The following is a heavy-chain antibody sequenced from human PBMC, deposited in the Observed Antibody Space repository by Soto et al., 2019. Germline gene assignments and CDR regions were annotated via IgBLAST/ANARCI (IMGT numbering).Heavy chain of an antibody. CDR2: IYPGDSDT. J-gene: IGHJ6*02. V-gene: IGHV5-51*01. CDR3: ARQIDDSWTGYDYYYGMDV. Sequence: GESLKISCKGSGYRFTSYWIGWVRQMPGKGLEWMGIIYPGDSDTRYSPSFQGQVTISADKSISTAYLQWSSLKAPDTAMYYCARQIDDSWTGYDYYYGMDVWGQGTTVTVSS. D-gene: IGHD3-9*01. CDR1: GYRFTSYW.